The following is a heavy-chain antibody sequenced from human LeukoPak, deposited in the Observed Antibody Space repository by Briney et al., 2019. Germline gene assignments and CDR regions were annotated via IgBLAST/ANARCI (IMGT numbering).Heavy chain of an antibody. V-gene: IGHV3-21*01. Sequence: GSLRLCCAASGFTFSSYSRNWVRQAQGKGLEWVSSISSSSSYIYYADSVKGRFTISRDNAKNSLYLQMNSLRAEDTAVYYCARVGPDIWGQGTMVTVSS. CDR3: ARVGPDI. CDR1: GFTFSSYS. J-gene: IGHJ3*02. CDR2: ISSSSSYI. D-gene: IGHD3-16*01.